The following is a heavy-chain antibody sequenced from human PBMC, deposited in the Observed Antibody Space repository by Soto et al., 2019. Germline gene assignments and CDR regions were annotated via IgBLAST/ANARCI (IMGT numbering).Heavy chain of an antibody. CDR3: ARMVPDYYGSGSYRDWFDP. J-gene: IGHJ5*02. V-gene: IGHV2-26*01. Sequence: QVTLKESGPVLVKPTEPLTLTCTVSGFSLSNARMGVSWIRQPPGKALEWLAHIFSNDEKSYSTSLKSRLTISKDTSKSQVVLTMTNMDPVDTATYYCARMVPDYYGSGSYRDWFDPWGQGTLVTVSS. CDR1: GFSLSNARMG. CDR2: IFSNDEK. D-gene: IGHD3-10*01.